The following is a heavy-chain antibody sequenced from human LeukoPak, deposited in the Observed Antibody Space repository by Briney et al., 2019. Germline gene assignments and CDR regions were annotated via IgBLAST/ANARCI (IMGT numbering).Heavy chain of an antibody. D-gene: IGHD1-1*01. CDR1: GGTFSSYA. CDR3: ARDRYLSQRYFNY. Sequence: SVKVSCKASGGTFSSYAISWVRQAPGQGLEWMGGIIPIFGTADYAQKFQGRVTITADESTSIAYMELSSLRSEDTAVYYCARDRYLSQRYFNYWGQGTLVTVSS. J-gene: IGHJ4*02. V-gene: IGHV1-69*13. CDR2: IIPIFGTA.